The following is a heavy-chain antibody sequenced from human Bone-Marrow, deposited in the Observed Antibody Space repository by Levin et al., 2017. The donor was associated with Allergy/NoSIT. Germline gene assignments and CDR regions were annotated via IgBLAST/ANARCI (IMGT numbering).Heavy chain of an antibody. CDR1: GFTFNSYG. V-gene: IGHV3-30*18. CDR3: AKGPSGATLGDH. Sequence: LSLTCAASGFTFNSYGMHWVRQAPGKGLEWVALISYDGEYEFYVDSVKGRFTVSRDNSKNTVFLQMNSLKSDDTAVYYCAKGPSGATLGDHWGQGTQVIVSS. D-gene: IGHD1-1*01. J-gene: IGHJ4*02. CDR2: ISYDGEYE.